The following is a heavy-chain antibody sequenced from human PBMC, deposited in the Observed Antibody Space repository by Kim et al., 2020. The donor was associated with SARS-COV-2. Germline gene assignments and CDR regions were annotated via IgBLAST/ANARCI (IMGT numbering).Heavy chain of an antibody. D-gene: IGHD7-27*01. J-gene: IGHJ4*02. CDR2: ISKSGGT. V-gene: IGHV3-23*01. Sequence: GGSLRLSCAASGFTFSKNAMSWVRQAPGKGLEWVSGISKSGGTYYADSVKGRFTISKDSSKNTLYLQMNSLRAEDTAVYYCTSVNGDPEFWGQGTLVTVSS. CDR3: TSVNGDPEF. CDR1: GFTFSKNA.